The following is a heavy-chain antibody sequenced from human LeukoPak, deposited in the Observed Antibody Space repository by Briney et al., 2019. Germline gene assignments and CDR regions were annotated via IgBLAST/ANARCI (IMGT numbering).Heavy chain of an antibody. CDR3: ARGALDSYGSGSYYH. D-gene: IGHD3-10*01. V-gene: IGHV1-69*10. CDR2: IIPILGIA. Sequence: SVKVSCKASGGTFSSYAISWVRQAPGQRLEWMGGIIPILGIANYAQKFQGRVTITADKSTSTAYMELSSLRSEDTAVYYCARGALDSYGSGSYYHWGQGTLVTVSS. J-gene: IGHJ5*02. CDR1: GGTFSSYA.